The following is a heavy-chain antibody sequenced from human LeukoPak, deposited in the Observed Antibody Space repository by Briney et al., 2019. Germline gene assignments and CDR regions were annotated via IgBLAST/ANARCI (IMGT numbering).Heavy chain of an antibody. D-gene: IGHD1-26*01. V-gene: IGHV1-46*01. Sequence: GASVKVSCKASGYTFTSYYLHWMRQAPGQGLEWMGIVNPSGGSTNYAQKFQGRVTLTRDTSTSTDYMVLSSLRSEDTAVYYCARDRGGVGATFLGYGMDVWGQGTTVTVSS. CDR3: ARDRGGVGATFLGYGMDV. CDR2: VNPSGGST. J-gene: IGHJ6*02. CDR1: GYTFTSYY.